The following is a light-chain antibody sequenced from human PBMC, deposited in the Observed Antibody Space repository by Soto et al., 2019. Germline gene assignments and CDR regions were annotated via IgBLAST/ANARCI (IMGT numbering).Light chain of an antibody. V-gene: IGKV1-27*01. CDR1: QGISNF. CDR2: AAS. J-gene: IGKJ2*01. Sequence: DIQLTQSPASLSASVGHTVTITCRASQGISNFLAWYQQRPGTVPRFLIYAASTLHSGVPSRFSGSGSGTHFTLTISSLQPEDFATYYCQKYDRAPYTFGPGTRIQIK. CDR3: QKYDRAPYT.